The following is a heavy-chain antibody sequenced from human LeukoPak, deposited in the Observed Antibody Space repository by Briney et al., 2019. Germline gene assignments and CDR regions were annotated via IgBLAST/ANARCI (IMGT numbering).Heavy chain of an antibody. CDR1: GFTFSSHD. J-gene: IGHJ4*02. CDR2: ITTATSSYI. CDR3: ARDYGGPHYFDY. Sequence: GGSLRLSCAASGFTFSSHDMNWVRQAPGKGLEWVSSITTATSSYIYYADSVKGRFTISRDDAKNSLYLQMDSLRAEDTAVYYCARDYGGPHYFDYWGQGTLVTVST. V-gene: IGHV3-21*01. D-gene: IGHD2-15*01.